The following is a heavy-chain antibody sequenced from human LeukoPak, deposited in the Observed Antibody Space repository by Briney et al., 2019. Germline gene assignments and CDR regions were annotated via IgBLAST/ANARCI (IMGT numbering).Heavy chain of an antibody. CDR1: GYTFTSYG. CDR3: ARDRLRLGCERTNWFDH. D-gene: IGHD2-15*01. Sequence: ASVNVSCKASGYTFTSYGFAWVRQAPGQGLEWMGWISGYNGNTNYAQKLQGRVTMTRDTSISTVYMELSRLRSDDTAVYYCARDRLRLGCERTNWFDHWGQGTLVTVSS. CDR2: ISGYNGNT. V-gene: IGHV1-18*01. J-gene: IGHJ5*02.